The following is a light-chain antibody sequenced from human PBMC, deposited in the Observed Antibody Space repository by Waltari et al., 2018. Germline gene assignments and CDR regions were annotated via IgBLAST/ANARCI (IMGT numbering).Light chain of an antibody. V-gene: IGKV1-5*03. J-gene: IGKJ4*01. CDR2: RAS. CDR1: QGISRW. Sequence: DIQMTQSPSTLSAPVGDRVTITSRAGQGISRWLAWYQQKPGKSAKLLSYRASNLESGVPSRFSGSESGTEFTLTINSLQPDEFASYYCLQSNSYADLTYGGGTKVDIK. CDR3: LQSNSYADLT.